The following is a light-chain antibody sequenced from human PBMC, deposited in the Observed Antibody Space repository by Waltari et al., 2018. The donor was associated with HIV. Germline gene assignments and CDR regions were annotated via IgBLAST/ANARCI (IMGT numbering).Light chain of an antibody. CDR2: LNGDGSH. J-gene: IGLJ3*02. CDR1: SGHTNYA. V-gene: IGLV4-69*01. Sequence: QLVLTQSPSASASLGASVKLTCTLNSGHTNYAIAWHQQQPEKGPRYLMKLNGDGSHTKGDGSPDRFSGSSSGAERYLTISSRQSDDEADYYCQSWDADIHVFGGGTKLTVL. CDR3: QSWDADIHV.